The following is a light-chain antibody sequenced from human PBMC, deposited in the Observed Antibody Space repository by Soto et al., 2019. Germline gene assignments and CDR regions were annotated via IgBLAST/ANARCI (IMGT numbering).Light chain of an antibody. V-gene: IGKV3-20*01. J-gene: IGKJ1*01. Sequence: EVVLTQSPGTLSWSAGESATLSCRASQSVTNSYLAWYQQKLGQAPTVLIYGASSRATGIPDRFSGSGSGTDFTLTISRLEPEDFAMYYCQSYDTSPTFGQGTKVDIK. CDR1: QSVTNSY. CDR3: QSYDTSPT. CDR2: GAS.